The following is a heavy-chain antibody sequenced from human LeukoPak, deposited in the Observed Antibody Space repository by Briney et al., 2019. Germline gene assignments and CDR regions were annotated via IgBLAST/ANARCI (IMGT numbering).Heavy chain of an antibody. V-gene: IGHV3-30*03. CDR1: GFTFSSYG. D-gene: IGHD2-8*01. CDR2: VSYDGTEN. Sequence: GGSLRLSCAASGFTFSSYGMHWVRQAPGKGLEWVAVVSYDGTENYYADSVKGRFTISRDNSKKTQYLQMNSLRAEDTAVYHCARDLGYCTTTGCSDIGGWFDPWGQGTLVTVSS. J-gene: IGHJ5*02. CDR3: ARDLGYCTTTGCSDIGGWFDP.